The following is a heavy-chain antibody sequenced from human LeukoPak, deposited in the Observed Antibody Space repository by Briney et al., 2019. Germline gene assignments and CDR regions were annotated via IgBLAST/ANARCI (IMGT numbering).Heavy chain of an antibody. D-gene: IGHD1-26*01. Sequence: ASVTVSFAASGYTFTIYYKHWVRQAPGQGLEWMGIINPSGGSTSYAQKFQGRVTMTRDTSTSTVYMELSSLRSEDTAVYYCATLPRGGSYFDYWGQGTLVTVSS. J-gene: IGHJ4*02. CDR2: INPSGGST. CDR1: GYTFTIYY. V-gene: IGHV1-46*01. CDR3: ATLPRGGSYFDY.